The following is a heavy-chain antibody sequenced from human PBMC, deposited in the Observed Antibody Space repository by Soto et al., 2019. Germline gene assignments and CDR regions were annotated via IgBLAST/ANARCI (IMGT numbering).Heavy chain of an antibody. CDR2: ILYDGSNK. D-gene: IGHD2-21*02. CDR3: AKDKVPVVVTAPLDD. J-gene: IGHJ4*02. CDR1: GFTFSSYG. V-gene: IGHV3-30*18. Sequence: QVQLVESGGGVVQPGRCLRLSCAASGFTFSSYGMHWVRQAPGKGLEWVAVILYDGSNKYYADSVKGRFTISRDNSKNTLYLQMNSLRAEDTAVYYCAKDKVPVVVTAPLDDWGQGTLVTVSS.